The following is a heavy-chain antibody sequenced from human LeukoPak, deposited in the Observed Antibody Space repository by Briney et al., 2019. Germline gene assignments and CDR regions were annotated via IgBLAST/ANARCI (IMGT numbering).Heavy chain of an antibody. D-gene: IGHD6-13*01. V-gene: IGHV1-3*01. CDR3: ARVQQPHSALYYGMDV. J-gene: IGHJ6*02. CDR1: GYTFTSYA. Sequence: GASVKVSCKASGYTFTSYAMHWVRQAPGQRLEWMGWINAGNGNTKYSQKFQGRVTITRDTSASTAYMEPSSLRSEDTAVYYCARVQQPHSALYYGMDVWGQGTTVTVSS. CDR2: INAGNGNT.